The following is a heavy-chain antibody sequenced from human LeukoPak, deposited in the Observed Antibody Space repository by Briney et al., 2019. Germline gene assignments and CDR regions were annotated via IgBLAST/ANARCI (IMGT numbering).Heavy chain of an antibody. D-gene: IGHD2-2*01. CDR3: ASEHQPAYYGMDV. V-gene: IGHV1-46*01. CDR1: GYTVTSYY. CDR2: INPSGGST. Sequence: EASVKVSCKASGYTVTSYYMHWVRQAPGQGLEWMGIINPSGGSTSYAQKFQGRVTMTRDTSTSTVYMELSSLRSEDTAVYYCASEHQPAYYGMDVWGKGTTVTVSS. J-gene: IGHJ6*04.